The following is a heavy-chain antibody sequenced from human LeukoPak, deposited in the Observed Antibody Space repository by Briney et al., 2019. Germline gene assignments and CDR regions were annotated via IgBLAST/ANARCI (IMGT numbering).Heavy chain of an antibody. V-gene: IGHV4-39*01. D-gene: IGHD5-12*01. Sequence: PSGTLSLTCTISAASISSSSHHWGWIRQSPGKGLEWIGSIYYGQTIYYNPSLNSRVTISVLTSKDQFTLQLNSVTAADTAVYYCVRHDGRGGATMGALDSWGQGSLVTVFS. J-gene: IGHJ4*02. CDR3: VRHDGRGGATMGALDS. CDR2: IYYGQTI. CDR1: AASISSSSHH.